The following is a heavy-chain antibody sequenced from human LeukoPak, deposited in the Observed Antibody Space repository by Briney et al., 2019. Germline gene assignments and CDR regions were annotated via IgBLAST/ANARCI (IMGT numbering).Heavy chain of an antibody. CDR2: IYYSGST. CDR3: ATYEGSVSGGDIFDY. Sequence: PSETLSLTCTVSGDSISSSSYYWGWIRQPPGKGLEWVGSIYYSGSTYYSPSLKSRVTISVDTSKNQFSLRLSSVTAADTAVYFCATYEGSVSGGDIFDYWGQGTLVTVSS. D-gene: IGHD2-21*02. CDR1: GDSISSSSYY. J-gene: IGHJ4*02. V-gene: IGHV4-39*01.